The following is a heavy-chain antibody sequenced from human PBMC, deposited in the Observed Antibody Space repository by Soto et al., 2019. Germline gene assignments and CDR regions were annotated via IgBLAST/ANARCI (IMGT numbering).Heavy chain of an antibody. CDR2: ISYDGSNK. CDR3: ARSGSYRTSRDYWYFGL. J-gene: IGHJ2*01. D-gene: IGHD1-26*01. CDR1: GFTFSSYA. V-gene: IGHV3-30-3*01. Sequence: QVQLVESGGGVVQPGRSLRLSCAASGFTFSSYAMHWVRQAPGKGLEWVAVISYDGSNKYYADSVKGRFTISRDNSKNTLYLHMNCLRAEDTAVYYCARSGSYRTSRDYWYFGLWGRGTLVAVSS.